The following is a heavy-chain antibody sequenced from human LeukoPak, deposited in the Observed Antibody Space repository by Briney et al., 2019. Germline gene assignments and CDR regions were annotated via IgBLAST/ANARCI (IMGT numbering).Heavy chain of an antibody. CDR3: AKDPESSSWYYFDY. CDR1: GFTFSSYA. Sequence: GGSLRLXCAASGFTFSSYAMSWDRRAPGKGLEWVSAISGSGGSTYYADSVKGRFTISRDNSKNTLYLQMNSLRAEDTAVYYCAKDPESSSWYYFDYWGQGTLVTVSS. D-gene: IGHD6-13*01. V-gene: IGHV3-23*01. J-gene: IGHJ4*02. CDR2: ISGSGGST.